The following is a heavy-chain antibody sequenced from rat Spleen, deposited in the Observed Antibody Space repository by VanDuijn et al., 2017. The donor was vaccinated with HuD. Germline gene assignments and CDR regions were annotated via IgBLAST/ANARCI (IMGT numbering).Heavy chain of an antibody. CDR2: ISFDGIST. J-gene: IGHJ3*01. D-gene: IGHD5-1*01. Sequence: EVQLVESGGGLVQPGGSLKLSCAASGFTFNRYYMAWVRQAPTKGLDWVATISFDGISTYYRDSVQGRFTISRDNARGTLFLQMDSLRSEDTATYYCTTGGAWWGQGTLVTVSS. CDR3: TTGGAW. V-gene: IGHV5-20*01. CDR1: GFTFNRYY.